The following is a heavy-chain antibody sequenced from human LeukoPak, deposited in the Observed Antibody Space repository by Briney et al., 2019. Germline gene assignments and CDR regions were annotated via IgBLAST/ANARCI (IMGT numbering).Heavy chain of an antibody. CDR3: AKEHYDFWSGSFYYYYGMDV. V-gene: IGHV3-23*01. CDR2: ISGSGGST. Sequence: GGSLRLSCAASGFTFSSYAMSWVRQAPGKGLEWVSAISGSGGSTYYADSVKGRFTISRDSSKNTLYLQMNSLRAEDTAVYYCAKEHYDFWSGSFYYYYGMDVWGQGTTVTVSS. J-gene: IGHJ6*02. D-gene: IGHD3-3*01. CDR1: GFTFSSYA.